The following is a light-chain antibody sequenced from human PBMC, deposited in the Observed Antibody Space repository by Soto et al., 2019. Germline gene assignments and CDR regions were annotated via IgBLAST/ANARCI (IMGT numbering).Light chain of an antibody. J-gene: IGKJ5*01. V-gene: IGKV3-11*01. Sequence: EIELTQSPATLSLSPGERATLSCTASQSISSYLAWYQQKPGQAPRLLIYDASNRATGIPARFSGSGSGTDFTLTISSLEPEDFAVYYCQQRSNWPPITFGQGTRLEIK. CDR1: QSISSY. CDR2: DAS. CDR3: QQRSNWPPIT.